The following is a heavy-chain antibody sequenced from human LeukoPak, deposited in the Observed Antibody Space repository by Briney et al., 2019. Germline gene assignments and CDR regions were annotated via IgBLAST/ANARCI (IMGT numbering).Heavy chain of an antibody. Sequence: PGGSLRLSCAASGFTFSSHAMSWVRQAPGKGLEWVSGVSGSGGRTYYADSVKGRFTISRDNSKNTLYLQMNSLRAEDTAVYYCAKRVTGTTNYFDYWGQGTLVTVSS. CDR3: AKRVTGTTNYFDY. CDR2: VSGSGGRT. V-gene: IGHV3-23*01. J-gene: IGHJ4*02. D-gene: IGHD1-7*01. CDR1: GFTFSSHA.